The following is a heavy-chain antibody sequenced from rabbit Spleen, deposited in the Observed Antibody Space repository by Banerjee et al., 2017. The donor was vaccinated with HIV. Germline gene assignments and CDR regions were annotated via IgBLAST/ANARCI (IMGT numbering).Heavy chain of an antibody. Sequence: QEQLEESGGDLVKPEGSLTLTCKASGFDLSSYYYMCWVRQAPGKGLEWIACIYAGSSGYTYYASWATGRFTCSKTSSTTVTLQMTSLTAADTATYFCARDTGSSFSSYGMDLWGQGTLVTVS. V-gene: IGHV1S45*01. D-gene: IGHD8-1*01. J-gene: IGHJ6*01. CDR2: IYAGSSGYT. CDR3: ARDTGSSFSSYGMDL. CDR1: GFDLSSYYY.